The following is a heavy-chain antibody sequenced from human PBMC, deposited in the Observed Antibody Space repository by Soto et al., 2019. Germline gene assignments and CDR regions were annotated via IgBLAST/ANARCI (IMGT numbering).Heavy chain of an antibody. V-gene: IGHV4-59*01. CDR3: ARTWFCEICAFDI. CDR1: GGSISSYY. CDR2: IYYSGST. D-gene: IGHD3-10*01. Sequence: SETLSLTCTVSGGSISSYYWSWIRQPPGKGLEWIGYIYYSGSTNYNPSLKSRVTISVDTSKNQFSLKLSSVTAADTAVYYCARTWFCEICAFDIWCQGTMVT. J-gene: IGHJ3*02.